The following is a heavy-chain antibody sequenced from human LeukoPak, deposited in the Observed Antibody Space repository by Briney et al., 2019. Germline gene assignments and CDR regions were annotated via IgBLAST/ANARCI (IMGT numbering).Heavy chain of an antibody. D-gene: IGHD3-22*01. Sequence: GGSLRLSCAASGFTVSSNYMSWVRQAPGKGLEWVSAISGSGGSTYYADSVKGRFTISRGNSKNTLYLQMNSLRAEDTAVYYCAKLGYDSSGYYSSPGYWGQGTLVTVSS. CDR2: ISGSGGST. CDR3: AKLGYDSSGYYSSPGY. V-gene: IGHV3-23*01. J-gene: IGHJ4*02. CDR1: GFTVSSNY.